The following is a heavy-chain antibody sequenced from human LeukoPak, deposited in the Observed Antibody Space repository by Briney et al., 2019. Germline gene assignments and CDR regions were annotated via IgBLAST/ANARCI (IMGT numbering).Heavy chain of an antibody. CDR2: IGSSGTTT. CDR3: ALLAVASDFDY. Sequence: QAGGSLRLSCAASGFTFSSYWMSWVRQAPGKGLEWVSNIGSSGTTTYYADSVKGRFSISRDNAKNSLYLRMNSLRVEDTAVYYCALLAVASDFDYWGQGALVTVSS. D-gene: IGHD6-19*01. V-gene: IGHV3-48*04. CDR1: GFTFSSYW. J-gene: IGHJ4*02.